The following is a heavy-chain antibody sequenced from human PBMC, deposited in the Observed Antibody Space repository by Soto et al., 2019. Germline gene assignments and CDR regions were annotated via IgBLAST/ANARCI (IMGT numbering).Heavy chain of an antibody. Sequence: SVKVSCKASGGTFSSYVISWVRQAPGHGLEWLGRIIPIFNSTKYAQSFQGRVTITADKSTSTASLELSSLRSDDTAVYYCAREGRGKKAGYNGLVSLGYWGQGTLVTVSS. CDR1: GGTFSSYV. D-gene: IGHD2-2*02. J-gene: IGHJ4*02. V-gene: IGHV1-69*06. CDR2: IIPIFNST. CDR3: AREGRGKKAGYNGLVSLGY.